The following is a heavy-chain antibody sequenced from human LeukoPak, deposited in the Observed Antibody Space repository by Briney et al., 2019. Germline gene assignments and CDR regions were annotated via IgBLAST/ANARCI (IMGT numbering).Heavy chain of an antibody. CDR3: ARGSSSSLTGDY. D-gene: IGHD6-13*01. CDR2: IIPIFGTA. CDR1: GGTFSSYA. Sequence: SVRVSCKASGGTFSSYAISWVRQAPGQGLEWMGGIIPIFGTANYAQKFQGRFTITADESTSTAYMELSSLRSEDTAVYYCARGSSSSLTGDYCGEGDLVSASS. J-gene: IGHJ4*02. V-gene: IGHV1-69*13.